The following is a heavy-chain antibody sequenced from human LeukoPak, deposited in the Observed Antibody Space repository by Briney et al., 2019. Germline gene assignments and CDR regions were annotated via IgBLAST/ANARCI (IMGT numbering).Heavy chain of an antibody. D-gene: IGHD6-13*01. J-gene: IGHJ4*02. Sequence: SETLSLTCTVSGGSISSSSYYWGWIRQPPGKGLEWIGRIYTSGSTNYNPSLKSRVTMSVDTSKNQFSLKLSSVTAADTAVYYCARVVSSWYMGYYFDYWGQGTLVTVSS. CDR1: GGSISSSSYY. V-gene: IGHV4-39*07. CDR2: IYTSGST. CDR3: ARVVSSWYMGYYFDY.